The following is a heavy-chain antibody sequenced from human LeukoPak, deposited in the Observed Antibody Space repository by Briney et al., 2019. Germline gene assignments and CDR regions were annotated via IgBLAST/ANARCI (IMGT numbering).Heavy chain of an antibody. CDR1: GFTFSSYA. D-gene: IGHD3-9*01. CDR2: ISSSSSYI. V-gene: IGHV3-21*06. J-gene: IGHJ4*02. Sequence: GGSLRLSCAAFGFTFSSYAMSWVRQAPGKGLEWVSSISSSSSYIYYADSVKGRFTISRDNAKNSLYLQMNSLRAEDTAVYCCARDRDQLRYFDWSLDYWGQGTLVTVSS. CDR3: ARDRDQLRYFDWSLDY.